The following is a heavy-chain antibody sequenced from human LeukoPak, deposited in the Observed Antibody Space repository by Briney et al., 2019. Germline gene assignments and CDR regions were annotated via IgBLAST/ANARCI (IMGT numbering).Heavy chain of an antibody. D-gene: IGHD3-3*01. CDR2: ISGSDGST. CDR1: GFTFSSYA. CDR3: ASDNWYAFWSAPTWAY. V-gene: IGHV3-23*01. Sequence: PGGSLRLSCAASGFTFSSYAMSWVRQAPGKGLEWVSAISGSDGSTYYADSVKGRFTISRDNAKNSLFLQMNSLRAEDTAVYYCASDNWYAFWSAPTWAYWGQGTLVTVSS. J-gene: IGHJ4*02.